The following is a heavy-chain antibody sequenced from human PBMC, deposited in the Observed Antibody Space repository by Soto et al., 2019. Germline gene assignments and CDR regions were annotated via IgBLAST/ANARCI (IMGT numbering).Heavy chain of an antibody. CDR1: RASISGFY. CDR2: IYPTGTT. Sequence: PSETLSLTCTFSRASISGFYWSGILKSAGKGLEWIGRIYPTGTTDYTHSLKSRVMMSVDTSKKQFSLKLRSVTAADTAVYYCVRDGPKTLRDWFYPWGQGIADTVS. V-gene: IGHV4-4*07. J-gene: IGHJ5*02. D-gene: IGHD3-16*01. CDR3: VRDGPKTLRDWFYP.